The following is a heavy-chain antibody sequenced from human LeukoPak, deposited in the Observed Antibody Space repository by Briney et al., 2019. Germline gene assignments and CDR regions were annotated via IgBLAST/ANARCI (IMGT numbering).Heavy chain of an antibody. CDR3: AGRPTGYSSGYIH. CDR1: GITFSNYA. CDR2: ISGSAHKI. D-gene: IGHD5-18*01. V-gene: IGHV3-23*01. Sequence: GGSLRLSCVASGITFSNYAVSWVRQAPEKGLDWVSVISGSAHKIRYADSVKGRFTISRDDSENIVYLQMNNLRVEDTAVYYCAGRPTGYSSGYIHWGQGTLVTVSS. J-gene: IGHJ4*02.